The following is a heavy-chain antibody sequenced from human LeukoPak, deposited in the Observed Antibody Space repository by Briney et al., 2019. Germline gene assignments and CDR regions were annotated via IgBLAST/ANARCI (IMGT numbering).Heavy chain of an antibody. Sequence: GASVKVSCKASGYTFTSYYMHWVRQAPGQGLEWMGWISAYNGNTNYAQKLQGRVTMTTDTSTSTAYMELRSLRSDDTAVYYCARDQRRNDAFDIWGQGTMVTVSS. CDR1: GYTFTSYY. V-gene: IGHV1-18*04. CDR2: ISAYNGNT. J-gene: IGHJ3*02. CDR3: ARDQRRNDAFDI. D-gene: IGHD6-25*01.